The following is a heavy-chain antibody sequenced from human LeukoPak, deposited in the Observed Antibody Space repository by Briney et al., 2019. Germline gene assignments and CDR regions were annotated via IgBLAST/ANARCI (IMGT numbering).Heavy chain of an antibody. Sequence: GGSLRLSCAASGFTFGSYAMSWVRQAPGKGLEWVSAISGSGGSTFYADSVKGRFTISRDNSKSTLYLQMNSLRAEDAAVYHCAKMGGGSYLFYFDYWGQGTLVTVSS. V-gene: IGHV3-23*01. CDR1: GFTFGSYA. CDR2: ISGSGGST. J-gene: IGHJ4*02. CDR3: AKMGGGSYLFYFDY. D-gene: IGHD1-26*01.